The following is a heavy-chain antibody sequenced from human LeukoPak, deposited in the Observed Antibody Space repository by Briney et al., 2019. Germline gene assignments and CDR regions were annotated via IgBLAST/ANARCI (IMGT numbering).Heavy chain of an antibody. J-gene: IGHJ4*02. CDR3: ARALDSSGYRYYDY. Sequence: SETLSLTCTVSGGSINSDYWSWIRQPPGKGLEWIGYIYYSGSTHYNPSLKSRVTISVDRSKNQFSLKLSSVTAADTAVYYCARALDSSGYRYYDYWGQGTLVTVSS. V-gene: IGHV4-59*12. D-gene: IGHD3-22*01. CDR1: GGSINSDY. CDR2: IYYSGST.